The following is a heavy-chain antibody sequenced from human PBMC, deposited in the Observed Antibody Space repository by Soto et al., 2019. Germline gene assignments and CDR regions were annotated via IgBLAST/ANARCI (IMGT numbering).Heavy chain of an antibody. CDR1: GYTSTNHG. D-gene: IGHD3-16*01. V-gene: IGHV1-18*04. CDR3: ARDRVAGIWGDAFDI. CDR2: INPYNANT. J-gene: IGHJ3*02. Sequence: ASVKVSCKTSGYTSTNHGINWVRQAPGQGLERMGWINPYNANTNCAQKLQGRVTMTTDTSTSTAYMDLRSLTSDDTAVYYCARDRVAGIWGDAFDIWGQGTMVTVSS.